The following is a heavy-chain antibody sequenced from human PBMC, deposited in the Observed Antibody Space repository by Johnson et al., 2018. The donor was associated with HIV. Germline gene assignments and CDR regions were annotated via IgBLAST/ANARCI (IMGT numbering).Heavy chain of an antibody. V-gene: IGHV3-7*01. CDR2: IKQDGSEK. CDR3: ASRSEQWLGAFDI. D-gene: IGHD6-19*01. Sequence: VQLVESGGGLVQPGGSLRLSCAASGFTFSSYWMSWVRQAPGKGLEWVANIKQDGSEKYYVDSVKGRFTISRDNAKNSLYLQMNSLRAEDTAVYYCASRSEQWLGAFDIWGQGTMVTVSS. CDR1: GFTFSSYW. J-gene: IGHJ3*02.